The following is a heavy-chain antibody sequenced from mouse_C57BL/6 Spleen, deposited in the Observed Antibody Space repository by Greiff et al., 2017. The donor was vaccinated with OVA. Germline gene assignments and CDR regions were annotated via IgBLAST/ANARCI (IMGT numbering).Heavy chain of an antibody. Sequence: EVMLVESGGGLVQPGGSLKLSCAASGFTFSDYYMYWVRQTPEKRLEWVAYISNGGGSTYYPDTVKGRFTISRDNDKNTLYLQMSRLKSEDTAMYYCARGYSAYYYAMDYWGQGTSVTVSS. J-gene: IGHJ4*01. CDR1: GFTFSDYY. D-gene: IGHD2-12*01. CDR2: ISNGGGST. CDR3: ARGYSAYYYAMDY. V-gene: IGHV5-12*01.